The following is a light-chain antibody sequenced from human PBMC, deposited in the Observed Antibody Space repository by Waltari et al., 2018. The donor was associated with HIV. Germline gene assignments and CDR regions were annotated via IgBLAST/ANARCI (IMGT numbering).Light chain of an antibody. V-gene: IGLV1-40*01. Sequence: QSVVTQPPSVSGAPGQRITISCPWSSSNLGAGYAVHWYQQLPGTAPKVIIYDNNKRPSGVPDRFSGSKSGTSASLAITGLQAEDEAEYYCQSYDTSLSAVVFGGGTTLTVL. CDR3: QSYDTSLSAVV. J-gene: IGLJ3*02. CDR1: SSNLGAGYA. CDR2: DNN.